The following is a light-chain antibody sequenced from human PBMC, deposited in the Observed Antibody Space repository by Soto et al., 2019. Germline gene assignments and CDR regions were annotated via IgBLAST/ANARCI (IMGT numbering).Light chain of an antibody. CDR2: NDD. J-gene: IGLJ2*01. V-gene: IGLV1-44*01. CDR3: SSWDDSLSVVV. CDR1: SSTIGGNT. Sequence: QAVVTQPPSASGTPGQRVTISCSGGSSTIGGNTVNWYQQLPGTAPKLLIYNDDERPSGVPDRFTGSKSGTSSSLAISGLQSDDEADYYCSSWDDSLSVVVFGGGTKLTVL.